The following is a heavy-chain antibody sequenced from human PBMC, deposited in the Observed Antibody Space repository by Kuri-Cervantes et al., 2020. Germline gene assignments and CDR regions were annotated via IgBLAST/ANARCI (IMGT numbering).Heavy chain of an antibody. Sequence: SCAVSGGSISSGGYSWSWIRQPPGKGLEWIGSIYYSGSTYYNPSLKSRVTISVDTSKNQFSLKLSSVTAADMAVYYCARISIVGAIADYWGQGTLVTVSS. J-gene: IGHJ4*02. CDR1: GGSISSGGYS. V-gene: IGHV4-30-2*03. CDR2: IYYSGST. CDR3: ARISIVGAIADY. D-gene: IGHD1-26*01.